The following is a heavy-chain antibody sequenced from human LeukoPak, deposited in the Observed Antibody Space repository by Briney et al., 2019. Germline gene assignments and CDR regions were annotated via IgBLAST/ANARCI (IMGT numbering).Heavy chain of an antibody. D-gene: IGHD3-16*02. CDR3: ARGRSFVWGSYRYTAPLDY. CDR2: INHSGST. J-gene: IGHJ4*02. V-gene: IGHV4-34*01. CDR1: GGSFSGYY. Sequence: SETLSLTCAVYGGSFSGYYWSWIRQPPGKGLEWIGEINHSGSTNYNPSLKSRVTISVDTSKNQFSLKLSSVTAADTAVCYCARGRSFVWGSYRYTAPLDYWGQGTLVTVSS.